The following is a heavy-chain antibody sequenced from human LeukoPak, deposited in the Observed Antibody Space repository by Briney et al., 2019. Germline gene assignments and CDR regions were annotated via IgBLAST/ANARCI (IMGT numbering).Heavy chain of an antibody. CDR2: MNPNSGNT. D-gene: IGHD1-14*01. Sequence: ASVKVSCKASGYTFTSYDINWVRQATGQGLEWMGWMNPNSGNTGYAQKFQGRVTMTRNTSISTAYMELSRLRSDDTAVYYCARVHEPFAYFDYWGQGTLVTVSS. CDR1: GYTFTSYD. CDR3: ARVHEPFAYFDY. V-gene: IGHV1-8*01. J-gene: IGHJ4*02.